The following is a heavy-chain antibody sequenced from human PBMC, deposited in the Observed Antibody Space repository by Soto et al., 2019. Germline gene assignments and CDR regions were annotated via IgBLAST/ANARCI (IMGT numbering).Heavy chain of an antibody. CDR1: GFTFSSYA. J-gene: IGHJ6*04. D-gene: IGHD3-9*01. CDR3: VRDHYGFLDGLTVWAF. CDR2: ISYDGSNK. Sequence: PGGSLRLSCAASGFTFSSYAMHWVRQAPGKGLEWVAVISYDGSNKYYADSVKGRFTISRDNSKNTLYLQMNSLRAEDTAVYYCVRDHYGFLDGLTVWAFRGKGTTVPVSP. V-gene: IGHV3-30-3*01.